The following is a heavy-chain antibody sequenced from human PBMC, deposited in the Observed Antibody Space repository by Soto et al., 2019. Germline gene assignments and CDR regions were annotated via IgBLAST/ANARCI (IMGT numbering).Heavy chain of an antibody. J-gene: IGHJ6*02. CDR3: ARDLWGYCGADCYPLDV. Sequence: QVRLQESGPGLVKPSETLSLTCTVSGGSISSYYWSWIRQPPGKVLEWIGYMYNTGSTIYNPSLKSRVTISVDTTKNQFSLKLNSVTAADTDVYYGARDLWGYCGADCYPLDVWGQGTTVTVSS. V-gene: IGHV4-59*01. D-gene: IGHD2-21*02. CDR2: MYNTGST. CDR1: GGSISSYY.